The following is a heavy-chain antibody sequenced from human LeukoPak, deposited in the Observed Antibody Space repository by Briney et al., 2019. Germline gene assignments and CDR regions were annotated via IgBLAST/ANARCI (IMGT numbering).Heavy chain of an antibody. J-gene: IGHJ3*02. CDR2: INPNSGGT. CDR1: GYTFTVTGYY. V-gene: IGHV1-2*07. Sequence: ASVKVSCKVSGYTFTVTGYYILWVRRAPGQGLEWMGWINPNSGGTNYAHRFQGKIPMTRDTYISTAYMELSSLRSDDTALDYCARVPHRGTIVELPGTILDAFDIWSQGTMVTVSS. CDR3: ARVPHRGTIVELPGTILDAFDI. D-gene: IGHD1-7*01.